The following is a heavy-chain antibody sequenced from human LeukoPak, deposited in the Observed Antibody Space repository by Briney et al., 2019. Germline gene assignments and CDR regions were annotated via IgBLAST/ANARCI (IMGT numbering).Heavy chain of an antibody. CDR2: INHSGTT. CDR3: ARVPLRFLEPFDF. CDR1: GGSLNGYY. D-gene: IGHD3-3*01. V-gene: IGHV4-34*01. J-gene: IGHJ4*02. Sequence: SEALSLTCSVYGGSLNGYYWSWIRQPPGKGLEWIGEINHSGTTNYNPSLKSRVTMSLDTSKNQFSLRLNSVTAADMAVYYCARVPLRFLEPFDFWGQGTRSPSPQ.